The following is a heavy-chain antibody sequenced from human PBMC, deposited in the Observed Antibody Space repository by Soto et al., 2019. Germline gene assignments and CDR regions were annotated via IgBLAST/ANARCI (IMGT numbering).Heavy chain of an antibody. CDR3: ARDSGVNYYGSGSYYSGSGGMDV. V-gene: IGHV4-31*03. Sequence: TLSLTCTVSGGSISSGGYYWSWIRQHPGKGLEWIGYIYYSGSTYYNPSLKSRVTISVDTSKNQFSLKLSSVTAADTAVYYCARDSGVNYYGSGSYYSGSGGMDVWGQGTTVTSP. CDR1: GGSISSGGYY. CDR2: IYYSGST. D-gene: IGHD3-10*01. J-gene: IGHJ6*02.